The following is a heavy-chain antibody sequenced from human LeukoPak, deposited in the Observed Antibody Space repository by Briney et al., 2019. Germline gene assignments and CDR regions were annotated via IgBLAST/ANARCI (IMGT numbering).Heavy chain of an antibody. CDR2: IIPIFGTA. V-gene: IGHV1-69*05. Sequence: SVKVSCKASGGTFSSYAISWVRQAPGQGLEWMGRIIPIFGTANYAQKFQGRVTITTDESTSTAYMELSSLRSEDTSVYYCAGDLGGNIPNYFDYWGQGTLVTVSS. D-gene: IGHD1-26*01. CDR1: GGTFSSYA. CDR3: AGDLGGNIPNYFDY. J-gene: IGHJ4*02.